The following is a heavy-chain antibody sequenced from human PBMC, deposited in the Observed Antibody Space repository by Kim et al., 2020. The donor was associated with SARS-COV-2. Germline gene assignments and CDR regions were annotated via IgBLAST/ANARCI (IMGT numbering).Heavy chain of an antibody. J-gene: IGHJ6*02. D-gene: IGHD6-19*01. CDR3: ARDSFFKSIAVAGPVHYGMDV. Sequence: SETLSLTCTVSGGSISSYYWSWIRQPPGKGLEWIGYIYYSGSTNYNPSLKSRVTISVDTSKNQFSLKLSSVTAADTAVYYCARDSFFKSIAVAGPVHYGMDVWGQGTTVTVSS. CDR1: GGSISSYY. V-gene: IGHV4-59*01. CDR2: IYYSGST.